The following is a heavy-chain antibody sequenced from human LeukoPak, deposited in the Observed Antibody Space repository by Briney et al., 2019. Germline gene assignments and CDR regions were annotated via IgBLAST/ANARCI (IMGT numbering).Heavy chain of an antibody. V-gene: IGHV1-3*01. D-gene: IGHD3-16*01. CDR3: ASDGWITTYYSDY. Sequence: ASVKVSCKASGFTFISYNIHWVRQAPGQRLEWMGWINAGNGNTKYSQRFQGRVTITRDTSASTAYMELSSLRSEDTAVYYCASDGWITTYYSDYWGQGTLVTVSS. J-gene: IGHJ4*02. CDR1: GFTFISYN. CDR2: INAGNGNT.